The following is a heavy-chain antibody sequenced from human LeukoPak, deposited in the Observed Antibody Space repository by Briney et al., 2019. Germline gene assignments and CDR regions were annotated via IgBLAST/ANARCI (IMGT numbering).Heavy chain of an antibody. V-gene: IGHV3-48*03. CDR2: ISTSDSTI. CDR1: GFTFSSYE. J-gene: IGHJ4*02. D-gene: IGHD2-15*01. CDR3: ARVQGRYSYDY. Sequence: GGSLRLSCTASGFTFSSYEMNWVRQAPGKGLEWVSYISTSDSTIYYADSVKGRFTISRDNAKNSLYLQMNSLRAEDTAVYYCARVQGRYSYDYWGQGTLVTVSS.